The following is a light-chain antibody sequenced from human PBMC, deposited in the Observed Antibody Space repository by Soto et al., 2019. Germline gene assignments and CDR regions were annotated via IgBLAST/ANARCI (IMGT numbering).Light chain of an antibody. CDR2: KAS. CDR1: QSISSW. J-gene: IGKJ1*01. Sequence: IQMTQSPTTLSAFVGDRVTITCRASQSISSWWAWYQQKPGKAPNLLIYKASSLESGVPSRFSGSGSGTEFTLTISSLQPDDVATYYCQEYSSYSSWTFGQGTKV. V-gene: IGKV1-5*03. CDR3: QEYSSYSSWT.